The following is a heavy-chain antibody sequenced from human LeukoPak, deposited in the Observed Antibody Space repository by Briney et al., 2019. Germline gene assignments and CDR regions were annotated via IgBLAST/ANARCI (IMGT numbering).Heavy chain of an antibody. CDR1: GYTFTSYG. V-gene: IGHV1-18*04. CDR3: ARGGSNILTGYFSLAAFDY. Sequence: ASVKVSCKASGYTFTSYGISWVRQAPGQGLEWMGWISAYNGNTNYAQKLQGRVTMTTDTSTSTAYMELRSLRSDDTAVYYCARGGSNILTGYFSLAAFDYGGQGTLVTVSS. D-gene: IGHD3-9*01. CDR2: ISAYNGNT. J-gene: IGHJ4*02.